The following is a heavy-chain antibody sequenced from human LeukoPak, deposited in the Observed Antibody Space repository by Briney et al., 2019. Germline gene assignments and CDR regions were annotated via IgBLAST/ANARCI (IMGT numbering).Heavy chain of an antibody. CDR1: GGSISSYY. Sequence: SETLSLTCTVSGGSISSYYWSWIRQPPGKGLEWIGYIYYSGSTNCNPSLKSRVTISVDTSKNQFSLKLSSVTAADTAVYYCARTSWYSYGNFDYWGQGTLVTVSS. J-gene: IGHJ4*02. CDR3: ARTSWYSYGNFDY. V-gene: IGHV4-59*01. CDR2: IYYSGST. D-gene: IGHD5-18*01.